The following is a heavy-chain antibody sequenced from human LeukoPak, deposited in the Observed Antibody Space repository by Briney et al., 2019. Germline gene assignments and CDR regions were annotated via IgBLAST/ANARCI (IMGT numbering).Heavy chain of an antibody. CDR1: GGTFSSYA. CDR2: ISAYNGNT. D-gene: IGHD2-2*03. Sequence: SVKVSCKASGGTFSSYAISWVRQAPGQGLEWMGWISAYNGNTNYAQKLQGRVTMTTDTSTSTAYMELRSLRSDDTAVYYCASGSNMDLDYWGQGTLVTVSS. J-gene: IGHJ4*02. CDR3: ASGSNMDLDY. V-gene: IGHV1-18*01.